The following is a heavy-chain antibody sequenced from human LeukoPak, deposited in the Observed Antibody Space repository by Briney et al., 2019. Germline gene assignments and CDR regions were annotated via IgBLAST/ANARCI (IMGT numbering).Heavy chain of an antibody. Sequence: GGSLRLSCAASGFTFSSYAIHWVRQAPGKGLEYVSALSSNGGSKYYANSVKGRFTISRDNSKNTLYLQMGSLRAEDMAVYYCARPGNAISYGAYYFDYWGQGTLVTVSS. J-gene: IGHJ4*02. D-gene: IGHD3-16*01. V-gene: IGHV3-64*01. CDR1: GFTFSSYA. CDR3: ARPGNAISYGAYYFDY. CDR2: LSSNGGSK.